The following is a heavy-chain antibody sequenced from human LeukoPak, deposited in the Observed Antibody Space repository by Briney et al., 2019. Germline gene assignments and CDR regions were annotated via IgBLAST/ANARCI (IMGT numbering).Heavy chain of an antibody. J-gene: IGHJ5*02. CDR3: ASTNCSSASCYGANWFDP. D-gene: IGHD2-2*01. CDR1: GGSISSGDYY. CDR2: VYYSGNT. V-gene: IGHV4-30-4*08. Sequence: KPSETPSLTCTVSGGSISSGDYYWSWIRQPPGKGLEWIGYVYYSGNTFHYNPFLKSRVNISVDTSKNQFSLRLSSVTAVDTAVYYCASTNCSSASCYGANWFDPWGQGTLVTVSS.